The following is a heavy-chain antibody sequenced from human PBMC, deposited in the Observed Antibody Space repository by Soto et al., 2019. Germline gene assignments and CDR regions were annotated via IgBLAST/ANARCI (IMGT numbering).Heavy chain of an antibody. CDR3: ARYILVTGTRGFDF. V-gene: IGHV4-4*02. J-gene: IGHJ4*02. CDR1: GDSLSGPYW. Sequence: QVQLQESGPGLVKPSETLSLTCAVSGDSLSGPYWWSWVRQAPGGGLQWIGEISYSGTTHYDPSLMSRVTISMVKSRREFSLTLISVTAADSASYYCARYILVTGTRGFDFWGQGILVTVSS. CDR2: ISYSGTT. D-gene: IGHD6-19*01.